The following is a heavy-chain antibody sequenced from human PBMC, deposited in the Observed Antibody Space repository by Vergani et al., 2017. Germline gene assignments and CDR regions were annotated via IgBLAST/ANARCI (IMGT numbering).Heavy chain of an antibody. CDR2: INPNSGGT. D-gene: IGHD3-10*01. Sequence: QVQLVQSWAEVKKPGASVKVSCKASGYTFTGYYMHWVRQAPGQGLEWMGWINPNSGGTNYAQKFQGRVTMTRDTSISTAYMELSRLRSDDTAVYYCARDLAVRGVIARRENWFDPWGQGTLVTVSS. V-gene: IGHV1-2*02. CDR3: ARDLAVRGVIARRENWFDP. J-gene: IGHJ5*02. CDR1: GYTFTGYY.